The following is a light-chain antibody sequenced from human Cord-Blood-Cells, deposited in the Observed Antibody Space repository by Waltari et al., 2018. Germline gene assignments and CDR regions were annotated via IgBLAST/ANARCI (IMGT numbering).Light chain of an antibody. CDR2: EVS. Sequence: QSALTQPASVSGSPGPSITISCPGTSSDVGSYNLVSWYQQHPGKAPKPMIYEVSKRPSGVSNRFSGSKSGNTASLTISGLQAEDEADYYCCSYAGSSTVVFGGGTKLTVL. CDR3: CSYAGSSTVV. CDR1: SSDVGSYNL. J-gene: IGLJ2*01. V-gene: IGLV2-23*02.